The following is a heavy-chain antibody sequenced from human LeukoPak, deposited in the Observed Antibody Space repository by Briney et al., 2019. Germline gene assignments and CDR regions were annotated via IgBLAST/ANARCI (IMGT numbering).Heavy chain of an antibody. CDR1: GFTFSNYA. Sequence: GGSLRLSCAASGFTFSNYAMTWVRQAPGKGLDWVSAISGSGGNTYYADSVKGRFTISRDNSKNTLYLQMNSLRAEDTAVYYCAKDLARGYYYYYMDVWGKGTTVTVSS. J-gene: IGHJ6*03. CDR2: ISGSGGNT. D-gene: IGHD3-3*02. V-gene: IGHV3-23*01. CDR3: AKDLARGYYYYYMDV.